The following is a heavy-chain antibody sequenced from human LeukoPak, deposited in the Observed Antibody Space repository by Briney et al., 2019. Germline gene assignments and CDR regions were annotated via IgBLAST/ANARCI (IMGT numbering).Heavy chain of an antibody. CDR2: ISGGGGST. V-gene: IGHV3-23*01. Sequence: PGGSLRLSCAASGFTFSSYAMSWVRQAPGKGLEGVSVISGGGGSTYSADSVKGRFTISRDNSKNTLYLQMNSLRAEDTAVYYCVHCGGDCYPCCGMDVWGQGTTVTVSS. D-gene: IGHD2-21*02. J-gene: IGHJ6*02. CDR1: GFTFSSYA. CDR3: VHCGGDCYPCCGMDV.